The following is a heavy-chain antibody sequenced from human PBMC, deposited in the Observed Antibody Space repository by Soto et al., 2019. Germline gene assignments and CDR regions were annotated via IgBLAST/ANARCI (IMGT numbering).Heavy chain of an antibody. Sequence: ASVKVSCKVSGYTLTELSMHWVRQAPGKGLEWMGGFDPEDGETIYAQKFQGRVTMTEDTSTDTAYMELSSLRSEDTAVYYCATDYLRHTGIAVAGTRQFDPWGQGTLVTVSS. V-gene: IGHV1-24*01. J-gene: IGHJ5*02. CDR1: GYTLTELS. D-gene: IGHD6-19*01. CDR3: ATDYLRHTGIAVAGTRQFDP. CDR2: FDPEDGET.